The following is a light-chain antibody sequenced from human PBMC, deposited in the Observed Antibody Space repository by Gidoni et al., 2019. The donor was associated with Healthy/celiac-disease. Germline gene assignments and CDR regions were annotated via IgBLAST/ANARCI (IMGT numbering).Light chain of an antibody. Sequence: SSDLTQAPAVSVALGQTVRITCQGDSLRSYYASWYQQKPGQAPVLVIYGKNNRPSGIPDRFSGSSSGNTASLTITGAQAEDEADYYCNSRDSSGNHLWVFGGGTKLTVL. CDR3: NSRDSSGNHLWV. J-gene: IGLJ3*02. CDR1: SLRSYY. V-gene: IGLV3-19*01. CDR2: GKN.